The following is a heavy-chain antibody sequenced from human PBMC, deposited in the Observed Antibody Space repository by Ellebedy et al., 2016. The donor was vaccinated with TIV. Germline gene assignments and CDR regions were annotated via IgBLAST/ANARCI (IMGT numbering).Heavy chain of an antibody. V-gene: IGHV4-34*01. D-gene: IGHD5-12*01. J-gene: IGHJ4*02. CDR2: INHSGST. CDR3: ARSYGGYVTPLFDY. Sequence: SETLSLTCAVYGGSFSGYYWSWIRQPPGKGLEWIGEINHSGSTNYNPSLKSRVTISVDTSKNQFSLKLSSVTAADTAVYYCARSYGGYVTPLFDYWGQGTLVTVSS. CDR1: GGSFSGYY.